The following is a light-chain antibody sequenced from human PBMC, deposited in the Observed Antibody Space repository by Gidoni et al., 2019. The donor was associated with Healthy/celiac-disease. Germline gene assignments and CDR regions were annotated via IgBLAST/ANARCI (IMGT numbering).Light chain of an antibody. CDR1: QSISSW. CDR2: KAS. J-gene: IGKJ1*01. CDR3: QQYNSYSRT. Sequence: IQLTQSPSTLSASVGDRVTITCRASQSISSWLAWYQQKPGQAPKLLIYKASSLESGVPSRFSGSGSGTEFTLTISSLQSDDFAAYYCQQYNSYSRTFGQGTKVEIK. V-gene: IGKV1-5*03.